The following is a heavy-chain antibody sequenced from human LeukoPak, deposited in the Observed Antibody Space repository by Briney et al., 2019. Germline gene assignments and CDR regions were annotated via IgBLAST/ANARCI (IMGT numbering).Heavy chain of an antibody. CDR3: ARVPPVNPNWFDP. CDR1: GGTFGSHA. CDR2: IIPIFGTA. J-gene: IGHJ5*02. V-gene: IGHV1-69*05. Sequence: SLKISCKASGGTFGSHAISWVRQDPGQRLEWMGRIIPIFGTANYAQKFQGRVTITTDESTSTAYMELSSLRSEDTAVYYCARVPPVNPNWFDPWGQGTLVTVSS.